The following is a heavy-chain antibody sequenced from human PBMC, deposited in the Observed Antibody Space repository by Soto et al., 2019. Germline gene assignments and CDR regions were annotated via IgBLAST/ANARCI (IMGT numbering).Heavy chain of an antibody. CDR3: ASFVKGVPAAIARVGEIYGMDV. Sequence: PSETLSLTCAVSGGSISSSNWWSWFRQPPGKGLVWIGEIYHSGSTNYNPSLKSRVTICVDKSKNQFSLKLSSVTAADTAVYYCASFVKGVPAAIARVGEIYGMDVWGQGTTVTVSS. V-gene: IGHV4-4*02. J-gene: IGHJ6*02. CDR1: GGSISSSNW. CDR2: IYHSGST. D-gene: IGHD2-2*01.